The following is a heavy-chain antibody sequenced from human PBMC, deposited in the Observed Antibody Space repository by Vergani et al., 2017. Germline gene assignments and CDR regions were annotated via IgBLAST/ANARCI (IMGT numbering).Heavy chain of an antibody. J-gene: IGHJ5*02. Sequence: QVQLQELGPGLVKPSETLSLTCIVSGGAISSFYWSWIRQPPGKGLEWIGYIYYGGSSNYNPSLRSRVTISLDTSKNQFSLKLSSVTTADTAVYYCTRYYEGGFDPWGQGTLVTVSS. CDR2: IYYGGSS. V-gene: IGHV4-59*01. CDR1: GGAISSFY. D-gene: IGHD3-3*01. CDR3: TRYYEGGFDP.